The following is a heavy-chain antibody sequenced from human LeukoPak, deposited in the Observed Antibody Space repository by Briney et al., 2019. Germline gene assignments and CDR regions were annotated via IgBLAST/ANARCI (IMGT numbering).Heavy chain of an antibody. V-gene: IGHV3-23*01. D-gene: IGHD6-13*01. CDR3: AKGRGSSWYYFDF. CDR1: GFTFSSQA. J-gene: IGHJ4*02. Sequence: GGSLRLSCAASGFTFSSQAMSWVRQAPGKGLEWVSAISGSGGSTSYADSVKGRFTISTDNSKNTLYLQMNSLRAEDTAVYYCAKGRGSSWYYFDFWGQGALVTVSS. CDR2: ISGSGGST.